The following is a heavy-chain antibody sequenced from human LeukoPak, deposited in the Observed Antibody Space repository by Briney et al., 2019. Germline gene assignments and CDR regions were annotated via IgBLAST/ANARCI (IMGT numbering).Heavy chain of an antibody. Sequence: GASVKVSCKASGGTFSSYAIGWVRQAPGQGLEWMGGIIPIFGTANYAQKFQGRVTITADESTSTAYMELSSLRSEDTAVYYCARDMDIVVVPATGHFDYWGQGTLVTVSS. D-gene: IGHD2-2*03. CDR1: GGTFSSYA. V-gene: IGHV1-69*13. CDR2: IIPIFGTA. J-gene: IGHJ4*02. CDR3: ARDMDIVVVPATGHFDY.